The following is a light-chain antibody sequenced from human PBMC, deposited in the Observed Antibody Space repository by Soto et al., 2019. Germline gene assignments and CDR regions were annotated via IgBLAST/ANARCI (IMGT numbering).Light chain of an antibody. Sequence: SVLTQVAGTLSLYPGERATLSCRASQSVSSSYLAWYQQKPGQAPRLLIYGASSRATGIPDRFSGSGSGTDFTLTISRLEPEDFAVYYCQQYGSSPWTFGQGTKVDIK. V-gene: IGKV3-20*01. CDR3: QQYGSSPWT. J-gene: IGKJ1*01. CDR1: QSVSSSY. CDR2: GAS.